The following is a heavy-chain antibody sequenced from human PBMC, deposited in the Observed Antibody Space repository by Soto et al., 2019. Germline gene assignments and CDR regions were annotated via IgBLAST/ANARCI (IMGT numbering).Heavy chain of an antibody. V-gene: IGHV3-53*01. J-gene: IGHJ6*02. CDR1: GFTVSSNY. D-gene: IGHD3-10*01. CDR2: IYSGGST. CDR3: ARGSGVVYYGMDV. Sequence: GGSLRLSCAASGFTVSSNYMSWVRQAPGKGLEWVSVIYSGGSTYYADSVKGRFTISRDNSENTLYLQMNSLRAEDTAVYYCARGSGVVYYGMDVWGQGTTVTVSS.